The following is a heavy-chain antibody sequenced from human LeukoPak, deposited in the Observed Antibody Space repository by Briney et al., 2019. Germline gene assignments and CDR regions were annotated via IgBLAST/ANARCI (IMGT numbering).Heavy chain of an antibody. CDR1: GFTFSSYW. D-gene: IGHD3-10*01. CDR2: IKEDGSEK. V-gene: IGHV3-7*01. Sequence: PGGSLRLSCAASGFTFSSYWMSWVRQAPGKGLEWVANIKEDGSEKYNVDSVKGRFTISRDHAKNSLYLQMNSLRAEDTAVYYCARFIRGVTQSSYDSWGQGTLVTVSS. J-gene: IGHJ4*02. CDR3: ARFIRGVTQSSYDS.